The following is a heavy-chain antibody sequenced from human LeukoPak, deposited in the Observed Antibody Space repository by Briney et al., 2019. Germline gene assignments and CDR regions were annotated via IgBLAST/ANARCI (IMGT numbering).Heavy chain of an antibody. J-gene: IGHJ5*02. CDR2: INHSGST. Sequence: PSETLSLTCAVYGGSFSGYYWSWIRQPPGKGLEWIGEINHSGSTNYNPSLKSRVTISVDTSKNQFSLKLSSVTAADTAVYYCARGPRTENLYNWFDPWGQGALVTVSS. CDR1: GGSFSGYY. CDR3: ARGPRTENLYNWFDP. D-gene: IGHD1-1*01. V-gene: IGHV4-34*01.